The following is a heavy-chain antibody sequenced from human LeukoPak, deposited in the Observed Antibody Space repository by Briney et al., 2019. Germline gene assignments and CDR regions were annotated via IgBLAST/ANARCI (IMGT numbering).Heavy chain of an antibody. V-gene: IGHV1-8*01. Sequence: ASVKVSCKASGYTFTSYDINWVRQATGQGLEWMGWMNPNSGNTGYAQKFQGRVTITRNTSISTAYMELSSLRSEDTAVYYCAIGYSSSWYNYWGQGTLVTVSS. CDR2: MNPNSGNT. J-gene: IGHJ4*02. D-gene: IGHD6-13*01. CDR1: GYTFTSYD. CDR3: AIGYSSSWYNY.